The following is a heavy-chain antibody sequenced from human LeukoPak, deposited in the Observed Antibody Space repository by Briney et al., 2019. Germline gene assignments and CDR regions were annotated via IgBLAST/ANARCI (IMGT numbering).Heavy chain of an antibody. CDR3: ARGSDYYDSSGNYSWYYFGY. V-gene: IGHV4-4*07. D-gene: IGHD3-22*01. J-gene: IGHJ4*02. CDR2: IYTSGST. CDR1: GDSISSYY. Sequence: PSETLTLTCTVSGDSISSYYWSWIRQPAGKGLEWIGRIYTSGSTNYNPSFKSRVTISVDKSKNQFSLKLSSETAADTAVYYCARGSDYYDSSGNYSWYYFGYWGQGTLVTVSS.